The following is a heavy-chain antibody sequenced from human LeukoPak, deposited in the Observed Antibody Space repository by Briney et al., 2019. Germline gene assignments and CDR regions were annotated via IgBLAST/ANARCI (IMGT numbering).Heavy chain of an antibody. CDR3: VRGFGELGGFDY. V-gene: IGHV1-2*02. J-gene: IGHJ4*01. Sequence: ASVKVSCKASGYTFSVYHIHWVRQAPGQRLEWMGWINPNSGGTKYAQQFQGRVSMTRDTSISTVYMDLSGLRSDDTAAYFCVRGFGELGGFDYWGHGTLLTVSS. D-gene: IGHD3-10*01. CDR2: INPNSGGT. CDR1: GYTFSVYH.